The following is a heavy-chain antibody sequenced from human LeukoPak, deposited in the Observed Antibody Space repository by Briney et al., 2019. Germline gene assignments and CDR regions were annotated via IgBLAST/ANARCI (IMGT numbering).Heavy chain of an antibody. Sequence: GESLKISCKGSGYSFTSYWIGWVRQMSGKGLEWMGIIYPGDSETRYSPSFQGQVTISADKSISTAYLQWSSLKASDTAMYYCARTNYRDIVVVPAAILELQNWFDPWGQGTLVTVSS. D-gene: IGHD2-2*01. CDR1: GYSFTSYW. V-gene: IGHV5-51*01. J-gene: IGHJ5*02. CDR3: ARTNYRDIVVVPAAILELQNWFDP. CDR2: IYPGDSET.